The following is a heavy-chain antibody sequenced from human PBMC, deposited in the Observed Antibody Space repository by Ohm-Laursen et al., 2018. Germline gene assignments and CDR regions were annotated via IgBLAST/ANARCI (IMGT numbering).Heavy chain of an antibody. CDR2: INHSGST. D-gene: IGHD3-3*01. Sequence: SETLSLTCAVYGGSFSGYYWSWIRQPPGKGLEWIGEINHSGSTNYNPSLKSRVTISVDTSKNQFSLKVSSVTAADTAVYYCASLITIFGVGWGQGTLVTVSS. CDR3: ASLITIFGVG. V-gene: IGHV4-34*01. CDR1: GGSFSGYY. J-gene: IGHJ4*02.